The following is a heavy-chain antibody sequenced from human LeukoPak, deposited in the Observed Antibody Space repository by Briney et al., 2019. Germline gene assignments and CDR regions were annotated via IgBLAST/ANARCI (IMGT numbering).Heavy chain of an antibody. V-gene: IGHV1-2*06. CDR2: INPNSGGT. CDR3: ARVRHSTYYYDSSGYYPNWFDP. D-gene: IGHD3-22*01. CDR1: GYTFTDYY. J-gene: IGHJ5*02. Sequence: GASVKVSCKASGYTFTDYYMHWVRQAPGQGLEWMGRINPNSGGTNYAQKFQGRVTMTRDTSISTAYMELSRLRSDDTAVYYCARVRHSTYYYDSSGYYPNWFDPWGQGTLVTVSS.